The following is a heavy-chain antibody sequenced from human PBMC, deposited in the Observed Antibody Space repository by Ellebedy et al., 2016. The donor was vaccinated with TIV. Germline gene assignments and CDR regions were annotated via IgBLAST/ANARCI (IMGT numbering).Heavy chain of an antibody. CDR2: INGDGGFT. Sequence: GESLKISCVASGFAFSSRWIHWIRQAPGKGLVWLSRINGDGGFTSHADFVKGRFTISRDNAKNTQYLQMNSLKAEDTAMYYCSTLSDTGYWGHGTLVTVSS. CDR3: STLSDTGY. D-gene: IGHD2-21*02. J-gene: IGHJ4*01. V-gene: IGHV3-74*01. CDR1: GFAFSSRW.